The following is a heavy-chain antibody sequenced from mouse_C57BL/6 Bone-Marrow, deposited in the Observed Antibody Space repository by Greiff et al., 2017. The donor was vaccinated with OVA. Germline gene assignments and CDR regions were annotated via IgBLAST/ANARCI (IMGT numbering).Heavy chain of an antibody. Sequence: VKVIESGPGLVAPSQSLSITCTVSGFSLTSYGVDWVRQSPGKGLEWLGVIWGVGSTNYNSALKSRLSISKDNSKSQVFLKMNSLQTDDTAMYYCASGYGNYVLAYWGQGTLVTVSA. J-gene: IGHJ3*01. CDR2: IWGVGST. V-gene: IGHV2-6*01. CDR1: GFSLTSYG. D-gene: IGHD2-1*01. CDR3: ASGYGNYVLAY.